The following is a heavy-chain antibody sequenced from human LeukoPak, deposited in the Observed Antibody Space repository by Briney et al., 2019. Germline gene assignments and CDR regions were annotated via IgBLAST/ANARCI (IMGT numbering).Heavy chain of an antibody. Sequence: GGSLRLSCAASGFTFSTFTMNWVRQAPGKGLEWVSSISSSSTYIHYADSVKGRFTISRDNFKNTVDLQMNSLRAEDTAVYYCAREVYYYGSGSYYYYYYFGMDVWGQGTTVTVSS. CDR1: GFTFSTFT. CDR2: ISSSSTYI. CDR3: AREVYYYGSGSYYYYYYFGMDV. V-gene: IGHV3-21*01. J-gene: IGHJ6*02. D-gene: IGHD3-10*01.